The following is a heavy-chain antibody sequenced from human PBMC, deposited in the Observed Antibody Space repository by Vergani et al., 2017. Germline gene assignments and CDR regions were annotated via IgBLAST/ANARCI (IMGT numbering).Heavy chain of an antibody. J-gene: IGHJ4*02. D-gene: IGHD4-17*01. CDR1: GFTFSSYA. Sequence: QVQLVESGGGVVQPGRSLRLSCAASGFTFSSYAMHWVRQAPGKGLGWVAVISYDGINKYYADSVKGRFTISRDNSKNTLYLQMNSLRAEDTAVYYCARGASGDYVSSFDYWGQGTLVTVSS. CDR2: ISYDGINK. V-gene: IGHV3-30-3*01. CDR3: ARGASGDYVSSFDY.